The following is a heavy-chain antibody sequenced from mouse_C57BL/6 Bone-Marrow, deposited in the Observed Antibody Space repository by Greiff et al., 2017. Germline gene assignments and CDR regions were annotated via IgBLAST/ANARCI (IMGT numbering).Heavy chain of an antibody. V-gene: IGHV5-4*01. CDR2: ISDGGSYT. D-gene: IGHD2-4*01. CDR1: GFTFSSYA. J-gene: IGHJ4*01. Sequence: EVKVVESGGGLVKPGGSLKLSCAASGFTFSSYAMSWVRQTPEKRLEWVATISDGGSYTNYPDNVKGRFTISRDHAKNNLYLQMSHLKSEDTAMYYCAREDMILSYSAVDYWGQGTSVTVSS. CDR3: AREDMILSYSAVDY.